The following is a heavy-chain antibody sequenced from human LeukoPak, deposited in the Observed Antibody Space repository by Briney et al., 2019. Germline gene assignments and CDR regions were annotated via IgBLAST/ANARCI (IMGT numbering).Heavy chain of an antibody. CDR2: IYPSGKT. Sequence: PSETLSLTCTVSGDFVSTDYYWGWIRQPPGKGLEWIGRIYPSGKTYYNQSLKSRVNISVDTSKNQFSLKLSSVIAADTAVYYCARSPITFGGVIDKYDDYWGQGTLVTVSS. CDR1: GDFVSTDYY. J-gene: IGHJ4*02. CDR3: ARSPITFGGVIDKYDDY. V-gene: IGHV4-38-2*02. D-gene: IGHD3-16*02.